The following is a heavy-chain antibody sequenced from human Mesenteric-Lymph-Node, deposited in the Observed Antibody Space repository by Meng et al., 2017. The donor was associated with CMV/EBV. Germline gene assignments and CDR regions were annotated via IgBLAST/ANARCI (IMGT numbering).Heavy chain of an antibody. D-gene: IGHD2-2*01. J-gene: IGHJ6*02. CDR2: INPSDSST. CDR1: GYTFTSYY. Sequence: ASVKVSCKASGYTFTSYYMHWVRQAPGQGLEWMGIINPSDSSTSYAQKFQGRLTMTRDTSTSTVYMELSSLRSEDTAVYYCAREGWIVVVPAAGHYYYGMDVWGQGTTVTVSS. V-gene: IGHV1-46*01. CDR3: AREGWIVVVPAAGHYYYGMDV.